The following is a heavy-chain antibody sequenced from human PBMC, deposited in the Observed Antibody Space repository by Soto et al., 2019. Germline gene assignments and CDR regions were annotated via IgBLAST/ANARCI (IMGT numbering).Heavy chain of an antibody. CDR3: AACPSIGHASSGFHFEH. Sequence: SVKVSCKASGFTFTSSAVQWVRQARGQRLEWIGWIVVVSGNTNYAQKFQERVTITRDMSTSTAYMGLSSLRSEDTAVYYCAACPSIGHASSGFHFEHWGQGTLVTVSS. J-gene: IGHJ1*01. D-gene: IGHD3-22*01. CDR2: IVVVSGNT. CDR1: GFTFTSSA. V-gene: IGHV1-58*01.